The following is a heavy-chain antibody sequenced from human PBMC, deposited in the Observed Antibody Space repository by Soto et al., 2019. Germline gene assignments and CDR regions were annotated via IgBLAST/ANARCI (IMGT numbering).Heavy chain of an antibody. Sequence: QLQLQESAPGLVKPSETLSLTCTVSGGSISSSSYYWGWIRQPPGKGLEWIGSIYYSGSTYYNPSRKSRVTISVDTSRNQYSLTLSSVTAADTAVYYCAPVWFGESQQWGQGTLVTVSS. CDR1: GGSISSSSYY. D-gene: IGHD3-10*01. CDR2: IYYSGST. J-gene: IGHJ1*01. CDR3: APVWFGESQQ. V-gene: IGHV4-39*01.